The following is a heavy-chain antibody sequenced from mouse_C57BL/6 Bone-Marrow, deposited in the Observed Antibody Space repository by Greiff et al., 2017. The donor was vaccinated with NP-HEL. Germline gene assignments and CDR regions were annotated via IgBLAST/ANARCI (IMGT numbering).Heavy chain of an antibody. J-gene: IGHJ4*01. CDR1: GYSFTSYY. D-gene: IGHD2-10*02. CDR2: ISSSGGT. Sequence: DVQLLQSGPGLAKPSPTLSLTCYATGYSFTSYYWNWIRKFPGNNLEYMGYISSSGGTSNNPSLKSRISITRDTSKNQYYLQLNSVTTEDTATDYCARSGYDYYAMDYWGQGTSVPVSS. CDR3: ARSGYDYYAMDY. V-gene: IGHV3-8*01.